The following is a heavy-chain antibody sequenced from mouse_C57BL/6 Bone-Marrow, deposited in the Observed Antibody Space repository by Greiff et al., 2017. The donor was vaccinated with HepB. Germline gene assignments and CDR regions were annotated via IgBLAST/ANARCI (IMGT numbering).Heavy chain of an antibody. Sequence: QVQLQQSGAELVRPGASVTLSCKASGYTFTDYEMHWVKQTPVHGLEWIGAIDPETGGTAYNQKFKGKAILTADKSSSTAYMELRSLTSEDSAVYYCTSNFPYFDYWGQGTTLTVSS. J-gene: IGHJ2*01. CDR2: IDPETGGT. D-gene: IGHD4-1*01. V-gene: IGHV1-15*01. CDR1: GYTFTDYE. CDR3: TSNFPYFDY.